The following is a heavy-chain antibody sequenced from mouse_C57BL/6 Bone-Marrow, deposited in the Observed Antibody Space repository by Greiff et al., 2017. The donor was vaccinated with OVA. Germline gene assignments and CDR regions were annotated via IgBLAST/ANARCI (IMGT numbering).Heavy chain of an antibody. CDR3: ARGLAWFAY. CDR1: GYTFTDYY. J-gene: IGHJ3*01. D-gene: IGHD2-2*01. V-gene: IGHV1-76*01. Sequence: QVQLQQSGAELVRPGASVKLSCKASGYTFTDYYINWVKQRPGQGLEWIARIYPGSGNTYYNEKFKGKATLTAENSSSTAYMQLSSLTSEDSAVYFCARGLAWFAYWGQGTLVTVSA. CDR2: IYPGSGNT.